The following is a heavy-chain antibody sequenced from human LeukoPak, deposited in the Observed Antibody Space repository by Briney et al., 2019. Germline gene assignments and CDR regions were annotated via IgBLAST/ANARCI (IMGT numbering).Heavy chain of an antibody. Sequence: PSETLSLTCTVSRGSISSGSYYWSWIRQPAGKGLEWIGRIYTSGSTNYNPSLKSRVTISVDTSKNQFSLKLSSVTAADTAVYYCARDSITMVRGTGYYFDYWGQGTLVTVSS. J-gene: IGHJ4*02. CDR1: RGSISSGSYY. CDR3: ARDSITMVRGTGYYFDY. D-gene: IGHD3-10*01. V-gene: IGHV4-61*02. CDR2: IYTSGST.